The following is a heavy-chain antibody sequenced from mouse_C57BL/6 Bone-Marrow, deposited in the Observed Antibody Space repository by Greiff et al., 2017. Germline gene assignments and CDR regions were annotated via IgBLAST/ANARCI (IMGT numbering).Heavy chain of an antibody. J-gene: IGHJ2*01. CDR3: ARSVYYDYESDYYDY. CDR1: GYAFSSSW. D-gene: IGHD2-4*01. Sequence: QVQLQQSGPELVKPGASVKISCKASGYAFSSSWMNWVKQRPGKGLEWIGRIYPGDGDTNYNGKFKGKATLTADTSSSTAYMQLSSLTSDDAAVYVCARSVYYDYESDYYDYWGQGTTLTVSS. CDR2: IYPGDGDT. V-gene: IGHV1-82*01.